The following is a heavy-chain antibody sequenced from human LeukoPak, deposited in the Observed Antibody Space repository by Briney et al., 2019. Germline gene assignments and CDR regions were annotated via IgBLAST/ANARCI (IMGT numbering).Heavy chain of an antibody. V-gene: IGHV3-33*01. J-gene: IGHJ4*02. CDR3: AREGTMVRGVIITPPYYFDY. D-gene: IGHD3-10*01. Sequence: QPGGSLRLSCAASGFTFSSYGMHWVRQAPGKGLEWVAVIWYDGSNKYYADSVKGRFTISRDNSKNTLYLQMNSLRAEDTAVYYCAREGTMVRGVIITPPYYFDYWGQGTLVTVSS. CDR1: GFTFSSYG. CDR2: IWYDGSNK.